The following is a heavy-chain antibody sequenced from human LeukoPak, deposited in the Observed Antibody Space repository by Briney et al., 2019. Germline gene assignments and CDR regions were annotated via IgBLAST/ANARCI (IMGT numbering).Heavy chain of an antibody. J-gene: IGHJ4*02. D-gene: IGHD3-9*01. CDR2: INHSGST. CDR3: ARGRKILWRWGTDILKWGIDY. Sequence: PSETLSLTCTVSGGSISSGSYYWSWIRQPPGKGLEWIGEINHSGSTNYNPSLKSRVTISVDTSKNQFSLKLSSVTAADTAVYYCARGRKILWRWGTDILKWGIDYWGQGTLVTVSS. V-gene: IGHV4-39*07. CDR1: GGSISSGSYY.